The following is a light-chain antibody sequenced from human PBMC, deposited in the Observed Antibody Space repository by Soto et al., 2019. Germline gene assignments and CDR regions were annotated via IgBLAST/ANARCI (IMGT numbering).Light chain of an antibody. V-gene: IGLV2-14*03. J-gene: IGLJ2*01. CDR1: SSDVGAYNH. Sequence: QSALTQPASVSGSPGQSITISCTGTSSDVGAYNHVSWYQHHPGKAPKLMIYDVGNRPSGVSNRFSGSKSGNTASLTISGLQAEDEADYYCTAYTSSRTTVFGGGTKVTVL. CDR3: TAYTSSRTTV. CDR2: DVG.